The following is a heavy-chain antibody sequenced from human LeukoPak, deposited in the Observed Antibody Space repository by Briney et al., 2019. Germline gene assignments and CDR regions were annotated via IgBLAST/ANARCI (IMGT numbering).Heavy chain of an antibody. Sequence: PSETLSLTCTVSGGSISSSSYYWGWIRQPPGKGLEWIGSIYYSGSTYYNPSLKSRVTISVDTSKNQFSLKLSSVTAADTAVYYCARIIAAAGEVVGEGYWGQGTLVTVSS. V-gene: IGHV4-39*01. J-gene: IGHJ4*02. CDR3: ARIIAAAGEVVGEGY. D-gene: IGHD6-13*01. CDR2: IYYSGST. CDR1: GGSISSSSYY.